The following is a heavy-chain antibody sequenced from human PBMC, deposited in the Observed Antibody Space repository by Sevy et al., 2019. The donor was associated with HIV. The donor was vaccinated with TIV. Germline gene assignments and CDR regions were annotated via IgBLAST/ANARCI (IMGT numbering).Heavy chain of an antibody. CDR1: GFTFSSYG. J-gene: IGHJ3*02. D-gene: IGHD3-22*01. Sequence: GGSLRLSCAASGFTFSSYGMHWVRQAPGKGLEWVAVIWYDGSNKYYADSVKGRFTISRDNSKNTLYLQMNSLRAEDTVVYYCARALREYYYDSSGYSFDAFDIWGQGTMVTVSS. CDR3: ARALREYYYDSSGYSFDAFDI. V-gene: IGHV3-33*01. CDR2: IWYDGSNK.